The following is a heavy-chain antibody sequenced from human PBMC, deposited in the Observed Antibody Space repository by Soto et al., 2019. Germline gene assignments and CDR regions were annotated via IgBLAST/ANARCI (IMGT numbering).Heavy chain of an antibody. CDR2: IWYDGSNK. CDR1: GFTFSSYG. V-gene: IGHV3-33*01. CDR3: ARGVVKRSRGVIWTKGWFDP. D-gene: IGHD3-10*01. J-gene: IGHJ5*02. Sequence: QVQLVESEGGVVQPGRSLRLSCAASGFTFSSYGMHWVRQAPGKGLEWVAVIWYDGSNKYYADSVKGRFTISRDNSKNTLYLQMNSLRAEDTAVYYCARGVVKRSRGVIWTKGWFDPWGQGTLVTVSS.